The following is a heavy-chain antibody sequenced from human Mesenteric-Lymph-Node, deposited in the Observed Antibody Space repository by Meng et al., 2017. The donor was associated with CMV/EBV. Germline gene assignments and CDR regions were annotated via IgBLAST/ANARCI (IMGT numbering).Heavy chain of an antibody. CDR2: IRYDGSNR. V-gene: IGHV3-30*02. CDR1: GFTFSSYA. CDR3: AKSTHSRGFIAVAANLDS. J-gene: IGHJ4*02. Sequence: GESLKISCAASGFTFSSYAMHWVRQAPGKGLEWVAFIRYDGSNRYYADSVKGRFTVSRDNSKNTVSLEMISLRAEDTAVYLCAKSTHSRGFIAVAANLDSWGQGTLVTVSS. D-gene: IGHD6-19*01.